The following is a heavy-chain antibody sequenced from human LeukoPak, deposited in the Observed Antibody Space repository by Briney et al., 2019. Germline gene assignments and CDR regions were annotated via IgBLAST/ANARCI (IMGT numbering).Heavy chain of an antibody. J-gene: IGHJ4*02. D-gene: IGHD2-21*01. Sequence: SVKVSCKASGGTFSSYAISWVRQAPGQGLEWMGGIIPIFGTANYAQEFQGRVTITADESTSTAYMELSSLRSEDTAVYYCARGSEPSYCGGDCPMYYFDYWGQGTLVTVSS. V-gene: IGHV1-69*13. CDR3: ARGSEPSYCGGDCPMYYFDY. CDR1: GGTFSSYA. CDR2: IIPIFGTA.